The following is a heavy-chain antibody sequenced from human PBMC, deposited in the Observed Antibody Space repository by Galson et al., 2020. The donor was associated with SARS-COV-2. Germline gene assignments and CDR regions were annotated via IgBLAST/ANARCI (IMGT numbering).Heavy chain of an antibody. CDR1: GYTFTRYY. V-gene: IGHV1-46*03. J-gene: IGHJ5*02. D-gene: IGHD1-26*01. CDR3: SRDRFPSSGSYYLGWFDP. CDR2: INPSGGST. Sequence: ASVKVSCRASGYTFTRYYLHWVRQAPGQGLEWMGIINPSGGSTSSSQKFQGRVTMTSDTSTSTVYMELTSLKSDDTAVYYCSRDRFPSSGSYYLGWFDPWGQGTLVTVSS.